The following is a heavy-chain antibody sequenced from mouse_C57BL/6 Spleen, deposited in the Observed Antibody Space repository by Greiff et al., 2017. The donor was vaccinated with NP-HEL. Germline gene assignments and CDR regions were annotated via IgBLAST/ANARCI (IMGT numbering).Heavy chain of an antibody. V-gene: IGHV1-52*01. J-gene: IGHJ4*01. CDR2: IDPSDSET. D-gene: IGHD1-1*01. CDR1: GYTFTSYW. Sequence: QVQLQQPGAELVRPGSSVKLSCKASGYTFTSYWMHWVKQRPIQGLEWIGNIDPSDSETHSNQKFKDKATLTVDKSSSTAYMQLSSLTSEDSAVYYCARLDYYGSSHYYAMDYWGQGTSVTVSS. CDR3: ARLDYYGSSHYYAMDY.